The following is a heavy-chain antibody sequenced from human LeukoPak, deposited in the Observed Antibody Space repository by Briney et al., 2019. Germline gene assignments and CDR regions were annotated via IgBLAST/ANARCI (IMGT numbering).Heavy chain of an antibody. CDR3: AKDIVATSGFDP. J-gene: IGHJ5*02. Sequence: GGSLRLSCAASGFTFSSYGMHWVRQAPGKGLEWVAVISYDGSNEYYADSVKGRFTISRDNSKNTLYLQMNSLRAEDTAVYYCAKDIVATSGFDPWGQGTLVTVSS. D-gene: IGHD5-12*01. V-gene: IGHV3-30*18. CDR2: ISYDGSNE. CDR1: GFTFSSYG.